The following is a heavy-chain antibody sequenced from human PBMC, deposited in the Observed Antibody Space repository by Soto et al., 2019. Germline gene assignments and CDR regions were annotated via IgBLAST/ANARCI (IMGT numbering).Heavy chain of an antibody. V-gene: IGHV1-2*04. D-gene: IGHD6-19*01. J-gene: IGHJ3*02. CDR3: ARPRGSGWRDDAFDI. Sequence: ASVTVSCKASGYTFTGYYMHWVRQAPGQGLEWMGWINPNSGGTNYAQKFQGWVTMTRDTSISTAYMELSRLSSDDTAVYYCARPRGSGWRDDAFDIWGQGTMVTVSS. CDR2: INPNSGGT. CDR1: GYTFTGYY.